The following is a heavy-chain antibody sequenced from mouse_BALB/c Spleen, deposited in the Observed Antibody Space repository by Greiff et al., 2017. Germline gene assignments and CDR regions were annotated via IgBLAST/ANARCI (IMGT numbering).Heavy chain of an antibody. Sequence: DVQLVESGGGLVQPGGSRKLSCAASGFTFSSFGMHWVRQAPEKGLEWVAYISSGSSTIYYADTVKGRFTISRDNPKNTLFLQMTSLRSEDTAMYYCARDGNYEAYWGQGTLVTVSA. CDR2: ISSGSSTI. D-gene: IGHD2-1*01. V-gene: IGHV5-17*02. CDR3: ARDGNYEAY. CDR1: GFTFSSFG. J-gene: IGHJ3*01.